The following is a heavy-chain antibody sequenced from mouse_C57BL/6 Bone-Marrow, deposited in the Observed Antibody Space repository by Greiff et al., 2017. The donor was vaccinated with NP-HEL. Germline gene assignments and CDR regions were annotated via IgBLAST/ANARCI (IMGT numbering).Heavy chain of an antibody. CDR2: ISTSSGYT. CDR1: GFTFTSYW. V-gene: IGHV1-7*01. Sequence: VQLQQSGAELVQPGASVKLSCKASGFTFTSYWMHWVKQRPGQGLDWIGYISTSSGYTKYNQTFKDKATLTADKSSSTAYMQLSSLTYEDSAVYYCARRRDFYGKFFAYWGQGTRVTVSA. D-gene: IGHD2-1*01. CDR3: ARRRDFYGKFFAY. J-gene: IGHJ3*01.